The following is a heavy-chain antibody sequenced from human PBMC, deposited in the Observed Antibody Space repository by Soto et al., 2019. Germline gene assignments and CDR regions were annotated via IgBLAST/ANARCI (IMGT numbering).Heavy chain of an antibody. Sequence: PSETLSLTCTVSGDSIRNQYWSWIRRPPGKGLEWIGYIYNSGSTKYNPSLKSRLTISADTSKNQFSLKLTSVTAADTAVYYCARTLDYGHMDVWGKGTTVTVSS. CDR1: GDSIRNQY. CDR2: IYNSGST. V-gene: IGHV4-59*11. D-gene: IGHD3-16*01. J-gene: IGHJ6*03. CDR3: ARTLDYGHMDV.